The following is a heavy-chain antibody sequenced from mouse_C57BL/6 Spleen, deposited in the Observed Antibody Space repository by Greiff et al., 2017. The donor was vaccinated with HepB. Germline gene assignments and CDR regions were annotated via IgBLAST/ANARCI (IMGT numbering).Heavy chain of an antibody. CDR2: ISDGGSYT. Sequence: DVQLVESGGGLVKPGGSLKLSCAASGFTFSSYAMSWVRQTPEKRLEWVATISDGGSYTYYPDNVKGRFTISRDNAKNNLYLQMSHLKSEDTAMYYCARGELGRGYFDVWGTGTTVTVSS. V-gene: IGHV5-4*01. D-gene: IGHD4-1*01. CDR1: GFTFSSYA. CDR3: ARGELGRGYFDV. J-gene: IGHJ1*03.